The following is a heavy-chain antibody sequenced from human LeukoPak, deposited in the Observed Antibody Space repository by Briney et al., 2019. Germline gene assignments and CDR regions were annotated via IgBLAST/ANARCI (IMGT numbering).Heavy chain of an antibody. V-gene: IGHV4-4*02. J-gene: IGHJ6*03. D-gene: IGHD1-26*01. Sequence: SETLSLTCAVSGGSISSSNWWSWVRQPPGKGLEWIGEIYHSGSTNYNPSLKSRVTISVDKSKNQFSLKLSSVTAADTAVYYCARALVGATSYYYYYMDVWGKGTTVTVSS. CDR3: ARALVGATSYYYYYMDV. CDR2: IYHSGST. CDR1: GGSISSSNW.